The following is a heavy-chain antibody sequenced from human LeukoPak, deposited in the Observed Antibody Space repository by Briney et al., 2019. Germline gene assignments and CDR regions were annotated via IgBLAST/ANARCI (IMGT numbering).Heavy chain of an antibody. CDR2: ISYDGSNK. D-gene: IGHD1-26*01. CDR1: GFTFSSYG. Sequence: GGSLRLSCAASGFTFSSYGMHWVRQAPGKGLEWVAVISYDGSNKYYADSVKGRFTISRDNSKNTLYLQMNSLRAEDTAVYYCARGRWELPRFDYWGQGTLVTVSS. V-gene: IGHV3-30*03. J-gene: IGHJ4*02. CDR3: ARGRWELPRFDY.